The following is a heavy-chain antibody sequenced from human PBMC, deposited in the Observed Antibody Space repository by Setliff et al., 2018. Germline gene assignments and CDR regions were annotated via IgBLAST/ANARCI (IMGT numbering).Heavy chain of an antibody. CDR3: VTYYAGRGGPGN. J-gene: IGHJ4*02. D-gene: IGHD2-21*01. V-gene: IGHV4-38-2*01. CDR1: GYSISSGHF. Sequence: PSETLSLTCGVSGYSISSGHFWGWIRQPPGKGLEWLGRIDTRGTNYNPSLNGRLTISMDTSQNQFSLKLRSVTAADTAVYYCVTYYAGRGGPGNWGQGTLVTVSS. CDR2: IDTRGT.